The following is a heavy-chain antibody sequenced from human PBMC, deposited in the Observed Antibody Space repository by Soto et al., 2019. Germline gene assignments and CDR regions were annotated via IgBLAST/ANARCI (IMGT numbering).Heavy chain of an antibody. V-gene: IGHV1-69*01. CDR3: ASAYYYDSSGYGGY. J-gene: IGHJ4*02. CDR2: IIPIFGTA. Sequence: QVQLVQSGAEVKKPGSSVKVSCKASGGTFSSSAISWVRQAPGHGLEWMGGIIPIFGTANYAQKFQGRVTITADESTSTAYMELSSLRSEDTAVYYCASAYYYDSSGYGGYWGQGTLVTVSS. CDR1: GGTFSSSA. D-gene: IGHD3-22*01.